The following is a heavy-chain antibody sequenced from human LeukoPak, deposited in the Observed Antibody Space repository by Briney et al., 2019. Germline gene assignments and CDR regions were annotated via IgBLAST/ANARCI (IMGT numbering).Heavy chain of an antibody. D-gene: IGHD2-15*01. V-gene: IGHV1-18*01. CDR1: GYTFTSYG. CDR2: ISAYNGNT. Sequence: GASVKVSCKASGYTFTSYGISWVRQAPGQGLEWMGWISAYNGNTNYAQKLQGRVTMTTDTSTSTAYMELRSLRSDDTAVYYCARDSPLGYCSGGSCYNWFDPWGQGTLVTVSP. CDR3: ARDSPLGYCSGGSCYNWFDP. J-gene: IGHJ5*02.